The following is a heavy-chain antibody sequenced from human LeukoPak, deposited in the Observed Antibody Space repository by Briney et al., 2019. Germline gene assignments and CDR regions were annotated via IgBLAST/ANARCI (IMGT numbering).Heavy chain of an antibody. CDR3: ARGLSGLRYLTY. CDR1: GGSFSGYY. Sequence: PSETLSLTCAVYGGSFSGYYWSWIRQPPGKGLEWIGEINHSGSTNYNPSLKSRVTISVDTSKIQFSLKLSSVTAADTAVYYCARGLSGLRYLTYWGQGTLVTVSS. V-gene: IGHV4-34*01. CDR2: INHSGST. D-gene: IGHD3-9*01. J-gene: IGHJ4*02.